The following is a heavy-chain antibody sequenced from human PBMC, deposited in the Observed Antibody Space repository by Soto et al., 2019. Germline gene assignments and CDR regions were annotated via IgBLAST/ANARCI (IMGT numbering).Heavy chain of an antibody. J-gene: IGHJ1*01. D-gene: IGHD1-26*01. CDR2: INWNGGST. Sequence: GGSLRLSCAAAGCTFDDYALSGVRQDIGKGLEWVSGINWNGGSTGYADSVKGRFTISRDNAKNSLYLQMNNLRDEDTALYYCARLPSGRQPPQYFHHWGQGTLVTVSS. CDR3: ARLPSGRQPPQYFHH. V-gene: IGHV3-20*04. CDR1: GCTFDDYA.